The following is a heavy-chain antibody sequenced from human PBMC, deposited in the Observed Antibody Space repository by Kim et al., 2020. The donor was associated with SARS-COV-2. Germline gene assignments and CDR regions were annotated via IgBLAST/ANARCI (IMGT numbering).Heavy chain of an antibody. CDR1: GFTFGDYA. Sequence: GGSLRLSCAASGFTFGDYAMHWVRQAPGKGLEWVSGISWNSGSIGYADSVKGRFTISRDNAKNSLYLQMNSLRAEDTALYYCAKDSVVYYYDSSGYYTPGDWGQGTLVTVSS. J-gene: IGHJ4*02. CDR2: ISWNSGSI. V-gene: IGHV3-9*01. D-gene: IGHD3-22*01. CDR3: AKDSVVYYYDSSGYYTPGD.